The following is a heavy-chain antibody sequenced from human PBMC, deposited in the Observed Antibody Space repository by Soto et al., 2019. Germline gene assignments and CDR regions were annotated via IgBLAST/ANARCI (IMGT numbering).Heavy chain of an antibody. CDR2: ISYDGSNK. J-gene: IGHJ6*02. CDR3: ARDRDIVVVPAAMGYYYYYGMDV. V-gene: IGHV3-30-3*01. CDR1: GFTYSSYA. D-gene: IGHD2-2*01. Sequence: QVQLVESGGGVLQPGRSLRLSCAASGFTYSSYAMHWVRQAPGKGLEWVAVISYDGSNKYYADSVKGRFTISRDNSKNTLYLQMNSLRADDTAVYYCARDRDIVVVPAAMGYYYYYGMDVWGQGTTVAVSS.